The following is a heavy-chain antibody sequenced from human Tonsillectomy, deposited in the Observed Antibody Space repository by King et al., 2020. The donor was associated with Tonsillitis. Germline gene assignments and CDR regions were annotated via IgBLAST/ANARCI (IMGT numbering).Heavy chain of an antibody. J-gene: IGHJ4*02. CDR2: ISYDESNK. Sequence: VQLVESGGGVAQPGRSLRLSCAASGFTFNNYDMHWVRQAPGKGLEWVAVISYDESNKYYADSVKGRFTISRDNSKNTLYLQMNSLSAEDTAVYYCAKDLGDFYASSGYFDYWGQGTLVTVSS. CDR3: AKDLGDFYASSGYFDY. D-gene: IGHD3-22*01. V-gene: IGHV3-30*18. CDR1: GFTFNNYD.